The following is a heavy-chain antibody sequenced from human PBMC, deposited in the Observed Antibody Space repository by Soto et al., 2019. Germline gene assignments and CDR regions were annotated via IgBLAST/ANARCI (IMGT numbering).Heavy chain of an antibody. V-gene: IGHV4-34*01. CDR2: INHSGST. CDR3: AGLYPYESSGYHLNY. J-gene: IGHJ4*02. D-gene: IGHD3-22*01. Sequence: SETLSLTCAVYGGSFSGYYWSWIRQPPGQGLEWIGEINHSGSTNYNPSLKSRVTISVDTSKNQFSLKLSSVTAADTAVYYCAGLYPYESSGYHLNYWGQGTQVTVSS. CDR1: GGSFSGYY.